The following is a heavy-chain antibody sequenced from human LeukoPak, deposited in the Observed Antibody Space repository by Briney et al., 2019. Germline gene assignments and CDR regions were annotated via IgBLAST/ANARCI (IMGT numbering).Heavy chain of an antibody. Sequence: ASVKVSCKASGYIVTTYGISWVRQAPGQGLEWMGWISSYNGNTIYAQRFQGRLTMTTDTSTSTAYMELRSLRSDDTAVYYCARDSRLRDSERLLYPLDYWGQGVLVTVSS. D-gene: IGHD3-3*01. J-gene: IGHJ4*02. CDR2: ISSYNGNT. CDR3: ARDSRLRDSERLLYPLDY. CDR1: GYIVTTYG. V-gene: IGHV1-18*01.